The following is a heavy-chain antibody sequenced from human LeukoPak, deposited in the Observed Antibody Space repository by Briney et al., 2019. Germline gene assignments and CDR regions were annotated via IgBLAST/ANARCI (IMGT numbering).Heavy chain of an antibody. V-gene: IGHV3-7*01. Sequence: GSLRLSCAASGFTFSSYWMSWVRQAPGKGLEWVANIKQDGSEKYYADSVKGRFTISRDNAKNSLYLQMNSLRAEDTAVYYCARENPLRFLEWLFWWFDPWGQGTLVTVAS. D-gene: IGHD3-3*01. CDR1: GFTFSSYW. J-gene: IGHJ5*02. CDR2: IKQDGSEK. CDR3: ARENPLRFLEWLFWWFDP.